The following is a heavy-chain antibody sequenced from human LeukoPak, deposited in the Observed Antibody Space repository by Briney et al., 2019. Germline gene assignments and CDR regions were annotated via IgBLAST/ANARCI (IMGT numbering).Heavy chain of an antibody. CDR1: GGSVSSYY. CDR3: AKYYDFWSGYLDI. Sequence: SETLSLTCTVPGGSVSSYYWSWIRQPAGKGLEWIGRLDINGNTNYNPSLKSRVTMSVDTSKNQFSLKLSSVTAADTALYYCAKYYDFWSGYLDIWGQGTMVTVSS. D-gene: IGHD3-3*01. J-gene: IGHJ3*02. CDR2: LDINGNT. V-gene: IGHV4-4*07.